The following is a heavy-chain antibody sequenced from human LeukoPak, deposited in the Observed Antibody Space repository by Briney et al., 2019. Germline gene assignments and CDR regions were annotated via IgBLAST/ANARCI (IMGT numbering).Heavy chain of an antibody. CDR2: ISYDGSNK. CDR1: GFTFSSYG. CDR3: AKDSSQSENGMDV. Sequence: GRSLRLSCAASGFTFSSYGMHWVRQAPGKGLEWVAVISYDGSNKYYADSVKGRFTISRDNSKNTLYLQMNSLRAEDTAVYYCAKDSSQSENGMDVWGQGTTVTVSS. D-gene: IGHD6-19*01. J-gene: IGHJ6*02. V-gene: IGHV3-30*18.